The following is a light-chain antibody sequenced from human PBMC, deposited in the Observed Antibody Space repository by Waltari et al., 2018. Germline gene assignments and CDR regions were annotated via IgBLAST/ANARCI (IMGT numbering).Light chain of an antibody. Sequence: QLMLTQSPSASASLGASVKLTCPLSSGHRSYSIAWHQQHPEKGPRYLMKVNSDGSHIKGDGIPDRFSGSSSGTERYLSISSLQSEDEADYYCQTGGFGIWVFGGGTKLTVL. CDR2: VNSDGSH. J-gene: IGLJ3*02. CDR1: SGHRSYS. CDR3: QTGGFGIWV. V-gene: IGLV4-69*01.